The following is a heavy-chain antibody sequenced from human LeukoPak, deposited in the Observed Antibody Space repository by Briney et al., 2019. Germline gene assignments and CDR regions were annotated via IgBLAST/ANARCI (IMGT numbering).Heavy chain of an antibody. CDR3: ARAGHNSDSGGYDY. D-gene: IGHD3-22*01. J-gene: IGHJ4*02. CDR2: INPNIGDT. Sequence: ASVKVSCKASGYTFIDYYIHWVRQAPGQGLESMGWINPNIGDTNYAQKFQGRVTMTRDTSSSTAYMELSRLRSDDTAAYYCARAGHNSDSGGYDYWGQGTLVTVSS. V-gene: IGHV1-2*02. CDR1: GYTFIDYY.